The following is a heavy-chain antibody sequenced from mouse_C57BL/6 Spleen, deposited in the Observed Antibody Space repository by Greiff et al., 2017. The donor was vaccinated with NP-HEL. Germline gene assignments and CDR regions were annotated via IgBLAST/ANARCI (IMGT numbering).Heavy chain of an antibody. V-gene: IGHV1-52*01. Sequence: VQLQQPGAELVRPGSSVKLSCKASGYTFTSYWMHWVKQRPIQGLEWIGNIDPSDSETHYNQKFKDKATLTVDKSSSTAYMQLRSLTSEDSAVYDCAREGYGRDFDYWGQGTTLTVSS. J-gene: IGHJ2*01. CDR2: IDPSDSET. CDR3: AREGYGRDFDY. D-gene: IGHD1-1*01. CDR1: GYTFTSYW.